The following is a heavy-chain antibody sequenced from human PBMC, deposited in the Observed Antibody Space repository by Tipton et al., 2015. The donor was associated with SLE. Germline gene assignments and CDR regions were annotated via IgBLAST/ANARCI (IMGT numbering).Heavy chain of an antibody. V-gene: IGHV4-34*01. Sequence: TLSLTCTVSGGSINSGDYYWSWIRQPPGKGLEWIGEINHSGSTNYNPSLKSRVTISVDTSKNQFSLKVSSVTAADTAVYYCARRKPSVLWFTGAFDIWGQGTMVTVSS. CDR1: GGSINSGDYY. CDR2: INHSGST. CDR3: ARRKPSVLWFTGAFDI. D-gene: IGHD3-10*01. J-gene: IGHJ3*02.